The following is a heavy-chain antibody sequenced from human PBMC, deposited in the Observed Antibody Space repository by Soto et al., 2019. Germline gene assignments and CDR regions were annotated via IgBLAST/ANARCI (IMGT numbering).Heavy chain of an antibody. V-gene: IGHV4-31*03. D-gene: IGHD2-21*02. CDR1: GGSISSGGYY. J-gene: IGHJ6*02. CDR3: AAHGGGDEGVRFRPYHYYGMDV. Sequence: SETLSLTCTVSGGSISSGGYYWSWIRQHPGKGLEWIGYIYYSGSTYYNPSLKSRVTISVDTSKNQFSLKLSSVTAADTAVYYCAAHGGGDEGVRFRPYHYYGMDVWGQGTTVTVSS. CDR2: IYYSGST.